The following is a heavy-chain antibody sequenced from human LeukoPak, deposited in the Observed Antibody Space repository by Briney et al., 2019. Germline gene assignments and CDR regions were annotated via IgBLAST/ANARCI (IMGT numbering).Heavy chain of an antibody. D-gene: IGHD1-1*01. CDR3: VKITSVTGGDC. Sequence: GGSLRLSCSASGFTFSAYAMYWVRQAPGKGLEYVSGISNNGGSSFYADSVKGRFTISRDNSKSTLYLQMSSLRAEDTAVYYCVKITSVTGGDCWGQGTWLTVSS. J-gene: IGHJ4*02. CDR1: GFTFSAYA. V-gene: IGHV3-64D*09. CDR2: ISNNGGSS.